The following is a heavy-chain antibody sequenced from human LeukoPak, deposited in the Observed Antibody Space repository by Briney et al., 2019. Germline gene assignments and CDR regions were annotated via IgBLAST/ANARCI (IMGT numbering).Heavy chain of an antibody. D-gene: IGHD3-10*01. Sequence: SVKVSCKASGGTFSSYAISWVRQAPGQGLEWMGGIIPIFGTANYAQKFQGRVTITADDSTSTVYMELSSLRSEDTAVYYCARDSEVRRNLWHYWGQGTLVSVSS. CDR2: IIPIFGTA. V-gene: IGHV1-69*13. CDR1: GGTFSSYA. J-gene: IGHJ4*02. CDR3: ARDSEVRRNLWHY.